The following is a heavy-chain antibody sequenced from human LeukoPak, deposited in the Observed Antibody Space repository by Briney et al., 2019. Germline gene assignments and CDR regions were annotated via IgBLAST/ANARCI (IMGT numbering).Heavy chain of an antibody. Sequence: PSDTLSLTYTVWGVSMSSYSWSWIRQPPGRGKEWSGYISTSGSTNSNPPLKSRVTMSVDTSQSQFSLNLSSVAAADTAVYYCARLHGGKGQYYFDFWGQGTLVTVSS. CDR2: ISTSGST. CDR1: GVSMSSYS. V-gene: IGHV4-4*09. CDR3: ARLHGGKGQYYFDF. D-gene: IGHD4-23*01. J-gene: IGHJ4*02.